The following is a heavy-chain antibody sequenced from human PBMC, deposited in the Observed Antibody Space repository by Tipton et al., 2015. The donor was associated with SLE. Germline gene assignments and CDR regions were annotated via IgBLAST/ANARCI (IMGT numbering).Heavy chain of an antibody. CDR2: ISAYNGDT. Sequence: QSGAEVKKPGASVKVSCKASVYTFISYGISWVRQAPGQGLEWMGWISAYNGDTKYAQKFQGRVNMTTDTSTNTAFMELRSLRSDDTAVYYGGKDGSHTSSILDPWGQGTLLTVSS. CDR1: VYTFISYG. D-gene: IGHD6-13*01. V-gene: IGHV1-18*01. J-gene: IGHJ5*02. CDR3: GKDGSHTSSILDP.